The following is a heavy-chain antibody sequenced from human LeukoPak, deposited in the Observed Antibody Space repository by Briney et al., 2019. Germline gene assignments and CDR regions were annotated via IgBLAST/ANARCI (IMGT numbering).Heavy chain of an antibody. CDR3: AKDLGSSWYGDFDY. CDR2: ISDDGSNK. J-gene: IGHJ4*02. Sequence: GGSLRLSCAASGFTFSSYGMHWVRQAPGKGLEWVAVISDDGSNKYYADSVKGRFTISRDNSKNTLYLQMNSLRAEDTAVYYCAKDLGSSWYGDFDYWGQGTLVTVSS. V-gene: IGHV3-30*18. D-gene: IGHD6-13*01. CDR1: GFTFSSYG.